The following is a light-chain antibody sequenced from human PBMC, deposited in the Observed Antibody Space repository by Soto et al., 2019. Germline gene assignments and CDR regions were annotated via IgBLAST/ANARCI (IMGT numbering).Light chain of an antibody. CDR1: QSISSW. CDR2: RAS. J-gene: IGKJ2*01. CDR3: QRYVGYSIT. Sequence: DIQMTQSPSTLSASVGDRVTITCRASQSISSWLAWYQQKPGKAPKLLIYRASNFQSGVPSRFSGSGSGTEFTLTISSLQPDDFATYYCQRYVGYSITFGQVTKLEIK. V-gene: IGKV1-5*03.